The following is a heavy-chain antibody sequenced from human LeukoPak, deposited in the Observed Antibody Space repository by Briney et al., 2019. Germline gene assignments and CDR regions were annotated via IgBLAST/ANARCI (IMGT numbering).Heavy chain of an antibody. V-gene: IGHV5-51*01. CDR1: GYSFTSYW. D-gene: IGHD3-10*01. CDR3: ARLSFASGSYYDFYGMDV. Sequence: GESLKISCKGSGYSFTSYWIGWVRQMPGKGLEWMGIIYPGDSDTRYSPSFQGQVTISADKSISTAYLQWSSLKASDTAIYYCARLSFASGSYYDFYGMDVWGQGTTVTVSS. CDR2: IYPGDSDT. J-gene: IGHJ6*02.